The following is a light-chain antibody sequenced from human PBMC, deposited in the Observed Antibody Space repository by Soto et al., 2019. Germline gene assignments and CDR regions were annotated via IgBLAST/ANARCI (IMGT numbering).Light chain of an antibody. V-gene: IGKV3-20*01. CDR1: QSVSSNL. CDR2: GAS. J-gene: IGKJ1*01. CDR3: QQYGSSFRT. Sequence: EIVLTQSPGTLSLSPGERATLSCRASQSVSSNLVAWYQQKPGQAPRLLISGASSRATGIPDRFSGSGSGTDFTLTINRLEPEDFAVYHCQQYGSSFRTFGQGTKVELK.